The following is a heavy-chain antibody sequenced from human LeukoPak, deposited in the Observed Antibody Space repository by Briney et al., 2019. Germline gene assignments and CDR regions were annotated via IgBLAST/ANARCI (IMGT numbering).Heavy chain of an antibody. CDR3: ASADCSTTSCPMDV. D-gene: IGHD2-2*01. J-gene: IGHJ6*02. CDR2: IYFTGST. Sequence: PSETLSLTCTVSSGSISSYYWTWIRQPPGKGLEWIGYIYFTGSTNYNPSLKSRVTMSVDTSNNQFSLRLTSVTAADTAVYYCASADCSTTSCPMDVWGQGTTVTVSS. V-gene: IGHV4-59*01. CDR1: SGSISSYY.